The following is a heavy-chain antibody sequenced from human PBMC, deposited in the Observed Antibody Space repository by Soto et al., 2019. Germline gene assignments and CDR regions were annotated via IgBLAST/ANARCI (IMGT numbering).Heavy chain of an antibody. J-gene: IGHJ6*02. V-gene: IGHV3-74*01. Sequence: VGSLRLSCGASGFTFSSYNMHWVRQGPGKGLVWVSRINSDGSSTRYADSVKGRFTISRDNSKNTLYLQMNSLRAEDTAVYYCARDPYQEGWFGPDLYTTPLRDGMDVWGQGTTVTVSS. CDR1: GFTFSSYN. D-gene: IGHD3-10*01. CDR2: INSDGSST. CDR3: ARDPYQEGWFGPDLYTTPLRDGMDV.